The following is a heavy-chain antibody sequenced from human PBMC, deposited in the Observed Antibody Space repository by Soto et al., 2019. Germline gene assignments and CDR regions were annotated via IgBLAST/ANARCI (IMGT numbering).Heavy chain of an antibody. Sequence: QVQLVQSGAEVKKPGSSVKVSCKASGGTFSSYAISWVRQAPGQGLEWMGGIIPIFGTANYAQKFQGRVTITADESTSTAYMELSSLRSEDTAVYYCARGALVEATTYYYCGMDVWGQGTTVTVSS. J-gene: IGHJ6*02. CDR2: IIPIFGTA. D-gene: IGHD5-12*01. CDR3: ARGALVEATTYYYCGMDV. V-gene: IGHV1-69*01. CDR1: GGTFSSYA.